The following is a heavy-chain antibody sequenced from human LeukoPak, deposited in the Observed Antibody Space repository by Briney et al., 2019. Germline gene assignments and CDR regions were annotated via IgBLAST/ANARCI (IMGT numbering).Heavy chain of an antibody. V-gene: IGHV3-48*04. CDR2: ISSSSSTI. CDR1: GFTFSSYS. CDR3: ARRSYRGVIGLYYYYYMDV. J-gene: IGHJ6*03. Sequence: GGSLRLSCAASGFTFSSYSMNWVRQAPGKGLEWVSYISSSSSTIYYADSVKGRFTISRDNAKNSLYLQMNSLRAEDTAVYYCARRSYRGVIGLYYYYYMDVWGKGTPVTVSS. D-gene: IGHD3-16*02.